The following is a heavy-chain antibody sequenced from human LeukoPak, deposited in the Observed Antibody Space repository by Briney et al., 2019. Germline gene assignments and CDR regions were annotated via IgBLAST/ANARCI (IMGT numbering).Heavy chain of an antibody. CDR3: ARHEYSGSYYGLSWFDP. D-gene: IGHD1-26*01. CDR1: GGSISSSGYY. Sequence: KPSETLSLTCTVSGGSISSSGYYWGWIRQPPGTGLEWIASIYYSGSTYYNPSLKSRVTISVDTSKNQLSLKLSSLTAADTAVYNCARHEYSGSYYGLSWFDPWGQGTLVTVSS. V-gene: IGHV4-39*01. CDR2: IYYSGST. J-gene: IGHJ5*02.